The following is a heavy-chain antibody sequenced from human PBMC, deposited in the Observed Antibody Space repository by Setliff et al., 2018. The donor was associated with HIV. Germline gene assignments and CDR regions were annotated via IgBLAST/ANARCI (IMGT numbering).Heavy chain of an antibody. D-gene: IGHD2-21*01. V-gene: IGHV1-8*01. Sequence: ASVKVSCKPSEYSFTSYDINWVRQATGQGLEWMGWLNPNSHNTGYAQKFQGRVAMTWDTSISTAYMVLSNLKSEDTAMYYCTRGRGIIGALVYWGQGTLVTVSS. J-gene: IGHJ4*02. CDR1: EYSFTSYD. CDR2: LNPNSHNT. CDR3: TRGRGIIGALVY.